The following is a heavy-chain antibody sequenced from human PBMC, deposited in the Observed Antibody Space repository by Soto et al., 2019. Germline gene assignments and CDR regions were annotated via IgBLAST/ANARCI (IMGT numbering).Heavy chain of an antibody. V-gene: IGHV4-61*01. CDR3: ARVKVGGSWSLGFYYGMDV. D-gene: IGHD6-13*01. CDR1: GGSVSSGSYY. Sequence: SETLSLTCTVSGGSVSSGSYYWSWIRQPPGKGLEWIGYIYYSGSTNYNPSLKSRVTISVDTSKNQFSLKLSSVTAADTAVYYCARVKVGGSWSLGFYYGMDVWGQGTTVTVSS. J-gene: IGHJ6*02. CDR2: IYYSGST.